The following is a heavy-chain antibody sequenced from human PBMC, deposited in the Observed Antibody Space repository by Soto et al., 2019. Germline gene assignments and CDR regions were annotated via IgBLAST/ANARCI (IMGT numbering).Heavy chain of an antibody. CDR3: ARGVSPTY. V-gene: IGHV4-59*01. CDR2: IYYSGSP. Sequence: QVQLQESGPGLVKPSETLSLTCIVSGDSISPYYWTWIRQPPGKGLEWIGHIYYSGSPNYNPSLKSRVNISVDTSKSQFSLKLSSVTAADTAVYYCARGVSPTYWGQGMLVTVSS. CDR1: GDSISPYY. J-gene: IGHJ4*02.